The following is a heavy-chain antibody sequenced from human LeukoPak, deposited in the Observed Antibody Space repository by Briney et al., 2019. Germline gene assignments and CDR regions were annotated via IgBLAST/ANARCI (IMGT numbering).Heavy chain of an antibody. CDR1: GGSFSGYY. CDR2: INHSGST. Sequence: PSETLSLTCAVYGGSFSGYYWSWIRQPPGKGLEWIGEINHSGSTNYNPSLKSRVTISVDTSKNQFSLKLSSVTAADTAVYYCARGPNWGFNRYFDLWGRGTLVTVSS. J-gene: IGHJ2*01. D-gene: IGHD7-27*01. V-gene: IGHV4-34*01. CDR3: ARGPNWGFNRYFDL.